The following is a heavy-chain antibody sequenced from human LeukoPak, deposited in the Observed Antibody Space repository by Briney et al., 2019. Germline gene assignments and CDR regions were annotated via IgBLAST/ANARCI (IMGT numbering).Heavy chain of an antibody. J-gene: IGHJ4*02. Sequence: GASVKVSCKASGYTFTGYYMHWVRQAPGQGLEWMGWINPNSGGTNYAQKFQGWVTMTRDTSISTAYMELSRLRSDDTAVYYCAISYCGGDRSTGFDYWGQGTLVTVSS. V-gene: IGHV1-2*04. CDR3: AISYCGGDRSTGFDY. CDR1: GYTFTGYY. D-gene: IGHD2-21*02. CDR2: INPNSGGT.